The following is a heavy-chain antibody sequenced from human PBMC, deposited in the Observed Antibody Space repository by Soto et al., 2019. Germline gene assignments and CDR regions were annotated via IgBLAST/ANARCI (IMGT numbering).Heavy chain of an antibody. J-gene: IGHJ6*02. CDR3: ARERGWYYGMDV. D-gene: IGHD3-22*01. Sequence: PSETLSLTCTVSGGSISSGDYYWSWIRQPPGKGLEWIGYIHYSGSTYYNPSLKSRVTISVDTSKNQFSLKLSSVTAADTAVYYCARERGWYYGMDVWGQGTTVTVSS. CDR2: IHYSGST. CDR1: GGSISSGDYY. V-gene: IGHV4-30-4*01.